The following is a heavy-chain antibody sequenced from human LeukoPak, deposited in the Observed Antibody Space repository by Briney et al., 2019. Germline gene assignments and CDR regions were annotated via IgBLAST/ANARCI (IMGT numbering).Heavy chain of an antibody. CDR2: IKQDGSEK. Sequence: PGGSLRLSCAASGFTFSSYWMSWVRQAPGKGLEWVANIKQDGSEKYYVDSVKGRFTISRDNAKNSLYLQMNSLRAEDTAVYYCARDSRPKLSGSYNGFWGQGTLVTVSS. D-gene: IGHD1-26*01. CDR1: GFTFSSYW. J-gene: IGHJ4*02. CDR3: ARDSRPKLSGSYNGF. V-gene: IGHV3-7*01.